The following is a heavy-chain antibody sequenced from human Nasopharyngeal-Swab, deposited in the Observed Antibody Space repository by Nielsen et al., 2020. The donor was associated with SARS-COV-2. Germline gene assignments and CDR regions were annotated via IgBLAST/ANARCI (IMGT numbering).Heavy chain of an antibody. CDR3: ARGADVYCSGGSCYSEYYYYMDV. Sequence: GGSLRLSCAASRFGLSTNYMSWVRQAPGKGLEWMSVIYPGGSTNYADSVKGRFTISRDYSKNTLYLQMNSLRVEDTAIYYCARGADVYCSGGSCYSEYYYYMDVWGRGTTVTVSS. CDR2: IYPGGST. V-gene: IGHV3-66*01. CDR1: RFGLSTNY. J-gene: IGHJ6*03. D-gene: IGHD2-15*01.